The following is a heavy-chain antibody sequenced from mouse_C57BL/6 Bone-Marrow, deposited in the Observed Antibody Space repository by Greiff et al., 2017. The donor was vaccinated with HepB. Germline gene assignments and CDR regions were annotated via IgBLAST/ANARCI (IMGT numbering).Heavy chain of an antibody. CDR2: INYDGSST. CDR1: GFTFSDYY. J-gene: IGHJ2*01. D-gene: IGHD2-1*01. V-gene: IGHV5-16*01. CDR3: ARDGNYEEKNYFDY. Sequence: EVQRVESEGGLVQPGSSMKLSCTASGFTFSDYYMAWVRQVPEKGLEWVANINYDGSSTYYLDSLKSRFIISRDNAKNILYLQMSSLKSEDTATYYCARDGNYEEKNYFDYWGQGTTLTVSS.